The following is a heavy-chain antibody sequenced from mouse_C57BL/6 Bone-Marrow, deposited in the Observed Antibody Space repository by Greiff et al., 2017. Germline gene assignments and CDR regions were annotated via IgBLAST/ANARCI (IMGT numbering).Heavy chain of an antibody. CDR2: IYPRSGNT. D-gene: IGHD2-3*01. CDR1: GYTFTSYG. Sequence: QVQLQQSGAELARPGASVKLSCKASGYTFTSYGISWVKQRTGQGLEWIGEIYPRSGNTYYNEKFKGKATLTADKSSSTAYMELRSLTSEDSAVYFSARRGDGYLYYYAMDYWGQGTSVTVSS. J-gene: IGHJ4*01. V-gene: IGHV1-81*01. CDR3: ARRGDGYLYYYAMDY.